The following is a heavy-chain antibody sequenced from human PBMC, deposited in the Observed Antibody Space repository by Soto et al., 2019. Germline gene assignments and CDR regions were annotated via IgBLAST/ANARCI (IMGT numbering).Heavy chain of an antibody. Sequence: PSETLSLTCTVSGGSISSYYWSWIRQPPGKGLEWIGYIYYSGSTNYNPSLKSRVTISVDTSKNQFSLKLSSVTAADTAVYYCARVTIFGVADYWGQGTLVTVSS. CDR1: GGSISSYY. CDR3: ARVTIFGVADY. CDR2: IYYSGST. V-gene: IGHV4-59*01. D-gene: IGHD3-3*01. J-gene: IGHJ4*02.